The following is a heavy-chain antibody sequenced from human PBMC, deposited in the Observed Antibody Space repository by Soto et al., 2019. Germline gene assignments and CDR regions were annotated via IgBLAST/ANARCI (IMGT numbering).Heavy chain of an antibody. CDR3: ARVPAVADADYDYDGMDV. CDR1: GGTFSSYT. J-gene: IGHJ6*02. Sequence: QVQLVQSGAEVKKPGSSVKVSCKASGGTFSSYTISWVRQAPGQGLEWMGRIIPILGIANYAQKFQGRVTITADKSTSTAYMELSSLRSEDTAVYYCARVPAVADADYDYDGMDVWGQGTTVTVSS. D-gene: IGHD6-19*01. V-gene: IGHV1-69*02. CDR2: IIPILGIA.